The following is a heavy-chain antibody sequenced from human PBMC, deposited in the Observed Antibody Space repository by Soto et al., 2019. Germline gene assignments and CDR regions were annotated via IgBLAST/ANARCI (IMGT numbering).Heavy chain of an antibody. J-gene: IGHJ4*02. D-gene: IGHD1-26*01. V-gene: IGHV4-4*07. CDR2: IYTSGST. CDR1: GDSMTKYY. CDR3: ARTVGAAYYFDF. Sequence: QVQLQESGPGLVKPSETLSLTCTVSGDSMTKYYWSWIRQPAGKGLEWIGRIYTSGSTNYNPSLKSRVTMSMDTSNNHVSLKLKSVTAADTAVYYCARTVGAAYYFDFWGQGALVTVSS.